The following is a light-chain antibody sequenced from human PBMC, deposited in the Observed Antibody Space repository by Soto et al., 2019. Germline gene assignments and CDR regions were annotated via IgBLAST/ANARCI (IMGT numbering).Light chain of an antibody. CDR3: QQSYSSSST. CDR2: AAS. CDR1: QSMSNY. Sequence: DIQMTQSPSSPSASVGDRVTFTCRASQSMSNYLNWYQQKPGKAPKLLIYAASNLQTGVPSRFSGSGSGTDFTLTISSLQPEDFATYYCQQSYSSSSTFGQGTKLEIK. J-gene: IGKJ2*01. V-gene: IGKV1-39*01.